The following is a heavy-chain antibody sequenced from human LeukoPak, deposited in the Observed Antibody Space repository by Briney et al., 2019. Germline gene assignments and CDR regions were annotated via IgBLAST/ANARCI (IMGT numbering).Heavy chain of an antibody. Sequence: ASVKVSCKASGYTFTSYGISWVRQAPGQGLEWMGWISAYNGNTNYAQKLQGRVTMTTDTSTSTAYMELRSLRSDDTAVYYCARDVYYGSGRLNWFDPWGQGTLVTVSS. CDR1: GYTFTSYG. D-gene: IGHD3-10*01. J-gene: IGHJ5*02. CDR2: ISAYNGNT. V-gene: IGHV1-18*01. CDR3: ARDVYYGSGRLNWFDP.